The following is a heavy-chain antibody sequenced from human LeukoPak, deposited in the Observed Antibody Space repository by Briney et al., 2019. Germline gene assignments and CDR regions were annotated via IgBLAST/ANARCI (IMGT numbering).Heavy chain of an antibody. Sequence: GGSQRLSCAASGFTFSSYSMNWVRQAPGKGLEWVSSISSSSSYIYYADSVKGRFTISRDNAKNSLYLQMNTLRAEDTAVYYCARPPEAEDAFDIWGQGTMVTVSS. CDR1: GFTFSSYS. V-gene: IGHV3-21*01. D-gene: IGHD1-14*01. CDR3: ARPPEAEDAFDI. J-gene: IGHJ3*02. CDR2: ISSSSSYI.